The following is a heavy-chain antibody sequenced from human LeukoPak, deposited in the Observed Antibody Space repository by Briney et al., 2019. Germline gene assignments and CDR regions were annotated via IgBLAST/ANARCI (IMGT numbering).Heavy chain of an antibody. CDR1: GGSFSGYY. D-gene: IGHD6-19*01. CDR2: INHSGST. V-gene: IGHV4-34*01. J-gene: IGHJ4*02. Sequence: PSETLSLTCAVYGGSFSGYYWSWIRQPPGKGLEWIGEINHSGSTNYNPSLKSRVTISVDTSKNQFSLKLSSVTAADTAVYYCARPFSHSSGWYYDYWGQGTLVTVSS. CDR3: ARPFSHSSGWYYDY.